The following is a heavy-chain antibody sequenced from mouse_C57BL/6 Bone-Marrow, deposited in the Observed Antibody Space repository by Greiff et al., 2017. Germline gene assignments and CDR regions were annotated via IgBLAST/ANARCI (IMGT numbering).Heavy chain of an antibody. CDR2: IHPNSGST. CDR1: GYTFTSYW. D-gene: IGHD2-1*01. V-gene: IGHV1-64*01. Sequence: QVQLQQPGAELVKPGASVKLSCKASGYTFTSYWMHWVKQRPGQGLEWIGMIHPNSGSTNYNEKFKSKATLTVDKSSSTAYMQRSSLTSEDSAVYYCARRDYGNFFMDYWGQGTSVTVSS. CDR3: ARRDYGNFFMDY. J-gene: IGHJ4*01.